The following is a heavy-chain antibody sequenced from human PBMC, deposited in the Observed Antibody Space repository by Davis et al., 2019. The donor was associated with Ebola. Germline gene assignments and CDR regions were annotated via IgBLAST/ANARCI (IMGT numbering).Heavy chain of an antibody. CDR3: ARSLKGASVSTYYGMDV. V-gene: IGHV3-74*01. Sequence: PGESLKISCAASGLTFTNYWMHWVRQAPGKGLVWVSRINSDESVTRYADSVKGRFTISRDNTKNTLYLQMNSLRAEDTAVYYCARSLKGASVSTYYGMDVWGQGTTVTVSS. J-gene: IGHJ6*02. CDR1: GLTFTNYW. CDR2: INSDESVT. D-gene: IGHD2-21*01.